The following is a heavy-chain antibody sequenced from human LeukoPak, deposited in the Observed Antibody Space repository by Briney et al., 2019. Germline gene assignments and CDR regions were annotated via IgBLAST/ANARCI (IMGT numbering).Heavy chain of an antibody. J-gene: IGHJ6*03. CDR1: GYPFTSYD. V-gene: IGHV1-8*03. Sequence: ASVKVSCKASGYPFTSYDINWVRQATGKGLEWMGWMNPNSGNPGYAQKFQGRVTITRNTSITTAYMELSSLRSEDTAVYFCARGVLTTPCYYYDMDVWGKGTTVTVSS. CDR3: ARGVLTTPCYYYDMDV. D-gene: IGHD1-1*01. CDR2: MNPNSGNP.